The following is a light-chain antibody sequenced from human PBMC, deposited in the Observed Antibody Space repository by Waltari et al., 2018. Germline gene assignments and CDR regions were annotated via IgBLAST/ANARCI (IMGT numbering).Light chain of an antibody. V-gene: IGLV1-51*01. CDR1: RPNIGNNF. CDR3: GTWDSSLSAVV. J-gene: IGLJ3*02. CDR2: DNN. Sequence: QSVLTQPPSVSAAPGQKVTISCSGTRPNIGNNFVSWYQQFPGTAPKLLIYDNNMRPSGIPDRFSGSKSGTSATLGITGLQSGDEADYHCGTWDSSLSAVVFGGGTKLTVL.